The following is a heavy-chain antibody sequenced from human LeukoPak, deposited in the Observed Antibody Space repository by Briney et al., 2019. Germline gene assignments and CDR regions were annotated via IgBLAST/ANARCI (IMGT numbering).Heavy chain of an antibody. V-gene: IGHV3-30-3*01. Sequence: QPGSSLRLSCAASGFTFTNYALHCVRRARGKGRGGVAVISYDGTNKYYADSVNGQFTITRDNSKSTLSLQMNSLRAENTALYYCVRGFVLGAAKNYFDYGGQGALVTVSS. CDR1: GFTFTNYA. CDR2: ISYDGTNK. D-gene: IGHD2-21*02. CDR3: VRGFVLGAAKNYFDY. J-gene: IGHJ4*02.